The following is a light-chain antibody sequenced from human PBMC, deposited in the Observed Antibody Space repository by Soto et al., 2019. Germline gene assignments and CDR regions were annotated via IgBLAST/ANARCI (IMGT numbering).Light chain of an antibody. CDR3: QQYNDWRT. CDR2: GAS. CDR1: QSVSSN. V-gene: IGKV3-15*01. Sequence: EIVMTQSPATLSVSLGDRATLSCRASQSVSSNLAWYQLKPGQAPRLLIYGASTRATGIPARFSGSGSGTEFTLTISSLQSEDFAVYYCQQYNDWRTFGQGTKVDIK. J-gene: IGKJ1*01.